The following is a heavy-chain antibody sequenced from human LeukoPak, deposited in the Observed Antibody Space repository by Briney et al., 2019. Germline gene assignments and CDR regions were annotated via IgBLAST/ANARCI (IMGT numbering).Heavy chain of an antibody. CDR1: GFTFSSYW. V-gene: IGHV3-74*01. Sequence: GGSLRLSCAASGFTFSSYWMHWVRQAPGKGLVWVSRINTDGSSTNYADSVEGRFTISRDNAKNTLYLQMNSLRAEDTAVYYCARGIGSSSAQLDYWGQGTLVTVSS. CDR3: ARGIGSSSAQLDY. J-gene: IGHJ4*02. D-gene: IGHD6-13*01. CDR2: INTDGSST.